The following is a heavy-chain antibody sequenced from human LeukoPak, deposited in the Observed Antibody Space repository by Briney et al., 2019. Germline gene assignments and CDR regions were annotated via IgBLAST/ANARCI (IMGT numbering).Heavy chain of an antibody. D-gene: IGHD3-16*02. V-gene: IGHV3-23*01. J-gene: IGHJ4*02. CDR2: ISDSGGST. Sequence: EGSLRLSCAASGFTFSSYAMSWVRQAPGKGLEWVSGISDSGGSTYYADSVKGRCTISRDNSKNTVSLQMNNLRAEDTAVYFCARHDSFIPYWGQGTLVTVTS. CDR1: GFTFSSYA. CDR3: ARHDSFIPY.